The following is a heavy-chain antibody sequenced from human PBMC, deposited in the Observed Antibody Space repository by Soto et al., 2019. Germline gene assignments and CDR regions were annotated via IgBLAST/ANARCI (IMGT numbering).Heavy chain of an antibody. V-gene: IGHV4-59*08. CDR2: IYYSGST. Sequence: SETLSLTCTVSGGSISSYYWSWIRQPPGKGLEWIGYIYYSGSTNYNPSLKSRVTISVDTSKNQFSLKLSSVTAADTAVYYCARAVVPAAIAYYYYYMDVWGKGTTVTVSS. D-gene: IGHD2-2*01. J-gene: IGHJ6*03. CDR1: GGSISSYY. CDR3: ARAVVPAAIAYYYYYMDV.